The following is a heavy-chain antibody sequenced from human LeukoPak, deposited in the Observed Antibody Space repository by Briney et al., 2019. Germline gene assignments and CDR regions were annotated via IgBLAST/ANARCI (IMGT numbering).Heavy chain of an antibody. CDR2: IWYDGSNK. V-gene: IGHV3-33*01. J-gene: IGHJ3*02. CDR3: AREPHYYDSSGYYYTLAFDI. D-gene: IGHD3-22*01. Sequence: GGSLRLSCAASGFTFSSYGMHWVRQAPGKGLEWVAVIWYDGSNKYYADSVKGRFTISRDNSKNTLYLQMNSLRAEDTAVYYCAREPHYYDSSGYYYTLAFDIWGQGTMVPVSS. CDR1: GFTFSSYG.